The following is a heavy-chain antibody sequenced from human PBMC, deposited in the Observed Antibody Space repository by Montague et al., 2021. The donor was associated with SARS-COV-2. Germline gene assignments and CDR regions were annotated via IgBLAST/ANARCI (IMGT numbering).Heavy chain of an antibody. V-gene: IGHV3-53*01. CDR1: GFTVSSNY. CDR2: IYSSGRT. D-gene: IGHD3-10*01. Sequence: SLRLSCAASGFTVSSNYMSWVRQAPGKGLEWVSLIYSSGRTSYADSVKGRFTMSRDNSKNTLYLQMNSLRAEDTAVYYCAREGSGRGYYYYGMDVWGQGTTVTVSS. CDR3: AREGSGRGYYYYGMDV. J-gene: IGHJ6*02.